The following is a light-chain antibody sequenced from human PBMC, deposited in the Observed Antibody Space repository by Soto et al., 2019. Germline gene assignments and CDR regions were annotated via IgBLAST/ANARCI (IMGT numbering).Light chain of an antibody. CDR1: QSVSNNY. CDR2: GAS. V-gene: IGKV3-20*01. Sequence: IVLTQSPGTLSLSPGERATLSFRASQSVSNNYLAWYQQKPGQAPRLLIYGASNRATGIPDRFSGGGSGTDFTLTISRLEPEDVAVDYCQQYGSSGTFGQGTKVDIK. CDR3: QQYGSSGT. J-gene: IGKJ1*01.